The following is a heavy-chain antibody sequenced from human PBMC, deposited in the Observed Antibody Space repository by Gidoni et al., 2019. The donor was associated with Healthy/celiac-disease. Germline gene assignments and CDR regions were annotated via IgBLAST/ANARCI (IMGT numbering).Heavy chain of an antibody. Sequence: QVQLQESGPGLVKPSETLSLTRTVSGASISSYYWSWIRQPPGKGLALIGYIYYSGSTNYNPSLKSRVTISVDTSKNQFSLKLSAVTAADTAVYYCARSWNPGYFDYWGQGTLVTVSS. CDR2: IYYSGST. D-gene: IGHD1-1*01. CDR3: ARSWNPGYFDY. V-gene: IGHV4-59*08. CDR1: GASISSYY. J-gene: IGHJ4*02.